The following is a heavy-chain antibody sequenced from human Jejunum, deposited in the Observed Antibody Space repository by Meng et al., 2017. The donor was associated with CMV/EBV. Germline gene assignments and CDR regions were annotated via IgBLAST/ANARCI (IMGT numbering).Heavy chain of an antibody. V-gene: IGHV4-59*01. J-gene: IGHJ4*02. CDR1: RGSINYNS. D-gene: IGHD3-10*01. CDR2: VSYSGST. Sequence: VSRGSINYNSWSWIRQSARKGLVWIGSVSYSGSTNYNPSLKSRVSISMDTSENQFSLKVTSVTAGDTAVYYCARWSGSESYPSADYWGQGTLVTVSS. CDR3: ARWSGSESYPSADY.